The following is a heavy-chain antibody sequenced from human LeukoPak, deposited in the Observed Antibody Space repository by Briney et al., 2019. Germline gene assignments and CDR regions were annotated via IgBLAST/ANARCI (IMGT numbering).Heavy chain of an antibody. J-gene: IGHJ3*02. CDR1: GGTFSSYA. Sequence: GASVKVSCKASGGTFSSYAISWVRQAPGRGLEWMGGIIPIFGTANYAQKFQGRVTITTDESTGTAYMELSSLRSEDTAVYYCARDQNRMTTVTTFAFDIWGQGTMVTVSS. CDR3: ARDQNRMTTVTTFAFDI. V-gene: IGHV1-69*05. CDR2: IIPIFGTA. D-gene: IGHD4-17*01.